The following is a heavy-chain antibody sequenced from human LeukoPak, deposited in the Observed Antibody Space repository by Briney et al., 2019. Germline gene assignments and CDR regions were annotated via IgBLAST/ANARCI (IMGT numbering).Heavy chain of an antibody. J-gene: IGHJ4*02. CDR3: AKWGSGYYFIGDYFDY. D-gene: IGHD3-22*01. CDR1: GFTFSSYA. V-gene: IGHV3-23*01. Sequence: PGGSLRLSCAASGFTFSSYAMSWVRQAPGKGLEWVSAISGSGGSTYYADSVKGRFTISRDNSKNTLYLQMNSLRAEDTAVYYCAKWGSGYYFIGDYFDYWGQGTLVTVSS. CDR2: ISGSGGST.